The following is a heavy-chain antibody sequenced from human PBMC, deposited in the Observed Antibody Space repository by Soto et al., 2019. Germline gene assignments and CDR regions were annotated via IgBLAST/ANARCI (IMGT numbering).Heavy chain of an antibody. CDR1: GFPFSVYN. CDR2: IGSRGTDM. J-gene: IGHJ4*02. D-gene: IGHD4-17*01. Sequence: GGSLRLSCAASGFPFSVYNMNWVRQAPGKGLEWVSSIGSRGTDMYYAESVKGRFTISRDNAKNSLYLHLKGLRAEDTAVYYCVRCYGDYLQHPDYWGQGTLVTVSS. V-gene: IGHV3-21*01. CDR3: VRCYGDYLQHPDY.